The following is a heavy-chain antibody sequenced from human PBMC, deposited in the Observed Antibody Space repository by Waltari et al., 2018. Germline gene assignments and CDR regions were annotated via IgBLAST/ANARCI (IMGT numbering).Heavy chain of an antibody. CDR2: ISAYNGNT. CDR3: ARDALPSTGYSSSFYFDY. D-gene: IGHD6-13*01. J-gene: IGHJ4*02. CDR1: GYTFTSYG. Sequence: QVQLVQSGAEVKKPGASVKVSCKASGYTFTSYGLSWVRQAPGQGLEWMGWISAYNGNTNYAQKLQGRVTMTTDTSTSTAYMELRSLRSDDTAVYYCARDALPSTGYSSSFYFDYWGQGTLVTVSS. V-gene: IGHV1-18*01.